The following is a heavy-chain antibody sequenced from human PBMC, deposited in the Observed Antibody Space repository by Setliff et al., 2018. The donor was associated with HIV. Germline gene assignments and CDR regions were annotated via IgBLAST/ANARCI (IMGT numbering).Heavy chain of an antibody. V-gene: IGHV4-39*02. D-gene: IGHD5-18*01. CDR2: VYYNGVT. CDR1: GDSISGSDYY. Sequence: SETLSLTCTVSGDSISGSDYYWAWIRQPPGKGLEWIGSVYYNGVTYYNPSLKSRVTISVDASKNQFSLRLNSVSAADTAVYFCARDTAFLKEGTEYWGQGTLVTVSS. CDR3: ARDTAFLKEGTEY. J-gene: IGHJ4*02.